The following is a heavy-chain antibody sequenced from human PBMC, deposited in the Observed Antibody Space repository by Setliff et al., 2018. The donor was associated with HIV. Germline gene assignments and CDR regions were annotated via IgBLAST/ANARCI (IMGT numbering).Heavy chain of an antibody. CDR3: ARDATYYNFWSGSYDAFDV. D-gene: IGHD3-3*01. CDR1: GFTFSSYG. CDR2: IRYDGSEK. J-gene: IGHJ3*01. V-gene: IGHV3-30*02. Sequence: GGSLRLSCPASGFTFSSYGMHWVRQAPGKGLEWVAFIRYDGSEKYYIESVKGRFTISRDDSKKMLYLQMNSLRAEDTAVYYCARDATYYNFWSGSYDAFDVWGPGTMVTVSS.